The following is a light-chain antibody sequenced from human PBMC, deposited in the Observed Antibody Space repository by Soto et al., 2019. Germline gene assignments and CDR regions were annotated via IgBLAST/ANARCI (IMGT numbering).Light chain of an antibody. J-gene: IGLJ1*01. CDR2: DVT. Sequence: QSVLTHPASVSGSPGQSITISCTGTSTDVGGYNYVSWYQQHPGKAPKLMIYDVTSRPSGVSNRFSGSKSGNTASLIISGLQAEDEADYYCISYTSSDTYVFGTGTKVTVL. CDR1: STDVGGYNY. V-gene: IGLV2-14*01. CDR3: ISYTSSDTYV.